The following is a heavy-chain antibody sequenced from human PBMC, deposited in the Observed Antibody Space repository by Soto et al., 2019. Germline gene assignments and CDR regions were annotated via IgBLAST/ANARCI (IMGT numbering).Heavy chain of an antibody. J-gene: IGHJ6*02. CDR2: IVVGSGNT. V-gene: IGHV1-58*01. Sequence: QMQVVQSGPEVKKPGTSVKVSCKASGFTFTSSAVQWVRQARGQRLEWIGWIVVGSGNTNYAQKFHDRVTITRDMSTSTAYMELSSLTSEDTAVYYCAALTSGQLWSSAYYYCGMDVWGQGTTVTVSS. CDR1: GFTFTSSA. D-gene: IGHD5-18*01. CDR3: AALTSGQLWSSAYYYCGMDV.